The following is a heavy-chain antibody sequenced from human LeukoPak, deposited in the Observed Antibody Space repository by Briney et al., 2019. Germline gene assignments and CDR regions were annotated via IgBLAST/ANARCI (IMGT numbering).Heavy chain of an antibody. D-gene: IGHD6-13*01. CDR3: ARETRSNIAAAGTNWFDP. CDR1: GGSISSSSYY. V-gene: IGHV4-39*07. J-gene: IGHJ5*02. CDR2: IYYSGST. Sequence: PSETLSLTCTVSGGSISSSSYYWGWIRQPPGKGLEWIGSIYYSGSTYYNPSLKSRVTISVDTSKNQFSLKLSSVTAADTAVYYCARETRSNIAAAGTNWFDPWGQGTLVTVSS.